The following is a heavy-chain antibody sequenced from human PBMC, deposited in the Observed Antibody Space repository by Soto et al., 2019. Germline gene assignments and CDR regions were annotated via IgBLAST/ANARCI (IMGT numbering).Heavy chain of an antibody. V-gene: IGHV2-5*01. J-gene: IGHJ5*02. CDR2: IFWHDDK. D-gene: IGHD2-21*01. CDR1: GFSLPTSGVG. CDR3: VRRLNITPRHVVTCFEP. Sequence: SGPTLANPTQTLTLTCTFFGFSLPTSGVGVAWIRQPPGKALEWLTVIFWHDDKQYSPSLKSRLTITKDTPKNQVVLTMTNMDPADTATYYCVRRLNITPRHVVTCFEPWGQGTLVTVSS.